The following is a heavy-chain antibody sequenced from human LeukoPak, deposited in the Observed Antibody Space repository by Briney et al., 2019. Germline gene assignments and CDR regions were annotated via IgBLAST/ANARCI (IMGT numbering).Heavy chain of an antibody. Sequence: ASVKVSCKPSAYTFNSDGFTWVRQAPGKGLEWMGWINVRNGKIEYAHKFQGRVAMTRDTSTNTVYMDLRSLRPDDTAIYYCANRGVQLYDSWGQGTLVTVSS. D-gene: IGHD2-15*01. CDR3: ANRGVQLYDS. CDR2: INVRNGKI. CDR1: AYTFNSDG. V-gene: IGHV1-18*01. J-gene: IGHJ5*01.